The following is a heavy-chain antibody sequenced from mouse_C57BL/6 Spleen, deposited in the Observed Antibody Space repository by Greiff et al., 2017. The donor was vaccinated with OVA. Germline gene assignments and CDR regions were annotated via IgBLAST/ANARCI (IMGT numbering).Heavy chain of an antibody. J-gene: IGHJ3*01. D-gene: IGHD1-1*01. V-gene: IGHV5-4*01. CDR2: ISDGGSYT. Sequence: EVMLVESGGGLVKPGGSLKLSCAASGFTFSSYAMSWVRQTPEKRLEWVATISDGGSYTYYPDNVKGRFTISRENAKNNLYLQMSHLKSEDTAMYYCARDYYGSRPPYWGQGTLVTVSA. CDR1: GFTFSSYA. CDR3: ARDYYGSRPPY.